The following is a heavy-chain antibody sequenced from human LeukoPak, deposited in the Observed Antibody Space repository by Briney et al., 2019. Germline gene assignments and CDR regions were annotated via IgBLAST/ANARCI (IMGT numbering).Heavy chain of an antibody. D-gene: IGHD2-2*01. CDR1: VGFISSYY. CDR2: IYTRRST. CDR3: ARDGAAEYHSLVRYAFDI. J-gene: IGHJ3*02. Sequence: SETLSLTCTVSVGFISSYYWICIRQPAGKAREWIGRIYTRRSTNHNPSLKSRVTMSVDTSKNQFSLELSSVAAADTAVYYCARDGAAEYHSLVRYAFDIWGQGPMVTVSS. V-gene: IGHV4-4*07.